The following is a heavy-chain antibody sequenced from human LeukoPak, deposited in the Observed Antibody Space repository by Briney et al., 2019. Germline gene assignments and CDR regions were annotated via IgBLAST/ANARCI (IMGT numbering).Heavy chain of an antibody. J-gene: IGHJ6*03. V-gene: IGHV4-61*02. CDR3: ARVDWNYVTTYYYMDV. CDR2: IYTSGST. D-gene: IGHD1-7*01. CDR1: GGSISSGSYY. Sequence: SETLSLTCTVSGGSISSGSYYWSWIRQPAGKGLEWIGRIYTSGSTNYNPSLKSRVTISVDTSKNQFSLKLSSVTAADTAVYYCARVDWNYVTTYYYMDVWGKGTTVTISS.